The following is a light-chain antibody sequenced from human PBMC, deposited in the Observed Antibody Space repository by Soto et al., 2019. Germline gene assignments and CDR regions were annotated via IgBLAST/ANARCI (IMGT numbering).Light chain of an antibody. CDR1: QSISSY. Sequence: DIQMTQSPSSLSASVGDRVTITCRASQSISSYLNWYQQKPGKAPKLLIYAASNLQSGVPSRFSGSGSGTDFTLTISSLQPEDFATYYCQQRYSTPLTFGGGTMVEIK. CDR2: AAS. CDR3: QQRYSTPLT. J-gene: IGKJ4*01. V-gene: IGKV1-39*01.